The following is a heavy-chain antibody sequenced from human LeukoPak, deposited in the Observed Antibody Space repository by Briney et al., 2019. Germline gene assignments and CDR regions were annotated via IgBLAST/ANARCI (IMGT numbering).Heavy chain of an antibody. D-gene: IGHD1-1*01. V-gene: IGHV3-23*01. Sequence: GGSLRLSCAASGLTFSSYAMSWVRQAPAKGLEWVSAISGSGGTTYYAASVKSRFTTSRDNTKNTLYLQMNNMLAEDTAVQCEAKDGYDYYYYYMDVWGEGPVVTVSS. J-gene: IGHJ6*03. CDR1: GLTFSSYA. CDR3: AKDGYDYYYYYMDV. CDR2: ISGSGGTT.